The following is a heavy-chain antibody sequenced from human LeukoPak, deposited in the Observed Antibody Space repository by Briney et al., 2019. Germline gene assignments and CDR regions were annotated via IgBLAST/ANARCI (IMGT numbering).Heavy chain of an antibody. CDR1: GFTFSNSW. Sequence: GGSLRLSCAASGFTFSNSWMSWVRQAPGNGLEWVANIKEDGSAKNYVDSVKGRFTISRDNAKNSLYLQMNSLRAEDTAVYYSARSQSGSYSNLDYWGQGTLVTVSS. CDR3: ARSQSGSYSNLDY. V-gene: IGHV3-7*01. J-gene: IGHJ4*02. D-gene: IGHD1-26*01. CDR2: IKEDGSAK.